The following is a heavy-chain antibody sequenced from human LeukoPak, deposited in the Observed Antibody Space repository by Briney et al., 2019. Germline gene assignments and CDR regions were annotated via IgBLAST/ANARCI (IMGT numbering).Heavy chain of an antibody. J-gene: IGHJ4*02. D-gene: IGHD3-16*01. V-gene: IGHV3-53*01. CDR2: IYTGGTT. CDR3: ARDQATSGGGLDS. Sequence: PGGSLRLSCAASGFTHSCTHMGWLRHAPGKGLEGVSDIYTGGTTYYSDSVEGRFTISRDKSKNSLYLQMDSLRVEDTAVYYCARDQATSGGGLDSWGQGTLVTVSS. CDR1: GFTHSCTH.